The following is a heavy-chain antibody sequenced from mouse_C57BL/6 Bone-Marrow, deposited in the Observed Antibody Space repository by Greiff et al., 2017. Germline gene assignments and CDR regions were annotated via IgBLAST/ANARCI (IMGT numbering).Heavy chain of an antibody. Sequence: QVQLKESDAELVKPGASVKISCKVSGYTFTDHTIHWMKQRPEQGLEWIGYIYPRDGSTKYNEKFKGKATLTADKSSSTAYMQLNSLTSEDSAVYFCARKIYYDYGDVGFAYWGQGTLVTVSA. D-gene: IGHD2-4*01. V-gene: IGHV1-78*01. CDR3: ARKIYYDYGDVGFAY. CDR2: IYPRDGST. CDR1: GYTFTDHT. J-gene: IGHJ3*01.